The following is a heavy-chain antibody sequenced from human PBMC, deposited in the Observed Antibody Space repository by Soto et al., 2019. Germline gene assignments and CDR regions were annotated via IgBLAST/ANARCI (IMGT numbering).Heavy chain of an antibody. J-gene: IGHJ6*02. Sequence: SLILSCSSCVFTFISYCIQVFLQTPGKGLEWVAVLGFDGGGRYYADSVKGRFTISRDNSKNTLDLQMDSLRVEDTALYYCAREHVGTDYAMAVWGQGPKVTXS. CDR2: LGFDGGGR. V-gene: IGHV3-33*01. D-gene: IGHD1-26*01. CDR1: VFTFISYC. CDR3: AREHVGTDYAMAV.